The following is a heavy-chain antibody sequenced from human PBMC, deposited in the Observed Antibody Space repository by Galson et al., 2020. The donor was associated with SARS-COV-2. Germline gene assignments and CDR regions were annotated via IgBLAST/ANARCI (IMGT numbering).Heavy chain of an antibody. J-gene: IGHJ6*03. CDR2: IKSKTDGGTT. CDR1: GFTFSNAW. CDR3: TTDNWTYYYYYYMDV. V-gene: IGHV3-15*01. Sequence: GGSLRLSCAASGFTFSNAWMSWVRQAPGKGLEWVGRIKSKTDGGTTDYAAPVTGRFTISRDDSKNTLYLQMNSLKTEDTAVYYCTTDNWTYYYYYYMDVWGKGTTVTVSS. D-gene: IGHD1-20*01.